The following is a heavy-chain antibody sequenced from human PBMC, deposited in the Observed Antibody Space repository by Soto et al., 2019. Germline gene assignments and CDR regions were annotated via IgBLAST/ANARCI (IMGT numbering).Heavy chain of an antibody. V-gene: IGHV3-7*01. J-gene: IGHJ5*02. CDR3: ARDNVGYSSGWYGNWFDP. Sequence: PGGSLRLSCAASGFTFSSYWMSWVRQAPGQGLEWVANIKQDGSEKYYVDSVKGRFTISRDNAKNSLYLQMNSLRAEDTAVYYCARDNVGYSSGWYGNWFDPWGQGTVVTVSS. CDR2: IKQDGSEK. CDR1: GFTFSSYW. D-gene: IGHD6-19*01.